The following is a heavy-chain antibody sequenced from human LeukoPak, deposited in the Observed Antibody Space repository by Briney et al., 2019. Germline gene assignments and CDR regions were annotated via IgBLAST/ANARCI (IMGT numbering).Heavy chain of an antibody. D-gene: IGHD1-7*01. Sequence: SETLSLTCAVYGGSFSNYYWSWIRQPPGKGLEWIGEINDSGRTNYNPSLMSRVTVSVDTSKNQFSLRLTSVTATDTALYYCARRWNYGRNYYIDVWGNGATVSVSS. CDR1: GGSFSNYY. CDR3: ARRWNYGRNYYIDV. V-gene: IGHV4-34*01. J-gene: IGHJ6*03. CDR2: INDSGRT.